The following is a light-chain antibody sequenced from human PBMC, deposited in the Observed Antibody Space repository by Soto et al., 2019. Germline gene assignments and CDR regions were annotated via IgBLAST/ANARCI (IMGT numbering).Light chain of an antibody. CDR3: QHYNSYSEA. J-gene: IGKJ1*01. V-gene: IGKV1-5*03. CDR1: QSISGT. Sequence: DIEMTQSPFTLSGSEGDRATLSCRASQSISGTLAWYQQKPGQAPKLLIHKASTLTPGFPSRLSGSGSGTDFTLTISSLQPDDFATYYCQHYNSYSEAFGQGTKVDIK. CDR2: KAS.